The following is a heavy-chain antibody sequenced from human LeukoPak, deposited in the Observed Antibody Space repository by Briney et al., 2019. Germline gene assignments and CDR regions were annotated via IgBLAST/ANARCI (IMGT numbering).Heavy chain of an antibody. CDR1: GFTFSNYW. CDR3: AKDLVL. V-gene: IGHV3-7*01. CDR2: IKQDESEK. Sequence: GGSLRLSCVFSGFTFSNYWMSWVRQAPGKGLEWVANIKQDESEKHYVDSVKGRFTISRDNSKNTLYLQMNSLRAEDTAVYYCAKDLVLWGQGTLVTVSS. D-gene: IGHD3-16*02. J-gene: IGHJ4*02.